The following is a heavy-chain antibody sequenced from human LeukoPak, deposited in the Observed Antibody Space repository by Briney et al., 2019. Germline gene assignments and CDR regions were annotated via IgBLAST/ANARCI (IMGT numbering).Heavy chain of an antibody. Sequence: GSLRLSCAASGFTFSSYGMHWVRQAPGKGLEWVAVIWYDGSKKYYADSVKGRFTISRDNSKNTLYLQMNSLRAEDTAVYYCARVAGYSSGWYWFDPWGQGTLVTVSS. J-gene: IGHJ5*02. V-gene: IGHV3-33*01. CDR1: GFTFSSYG. CDR3: ARVAGYSSGWYWFDP. CDR2: IWYDGSKK. D-gene: IGHD6-19*01.